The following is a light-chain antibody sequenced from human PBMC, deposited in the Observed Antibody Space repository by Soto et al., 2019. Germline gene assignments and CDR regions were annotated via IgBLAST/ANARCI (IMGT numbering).Light chain of an antibody. CDR1: LSVTTY. CDR3: QQYNTWPPIT. J-gene: IGKJ5*01. CDR2: DAS. V-gene: IGKV3-11*01. Sequence: IGLTNSPATLSLSPGEISTLSCRARLSVTTYLSWYQQRPVQAPRLLIYDASNRATGVPPRFSGSGSGTQFTLTISSRQSEDFAAYYCQQYNTWPPITFGEGTRLEIK.